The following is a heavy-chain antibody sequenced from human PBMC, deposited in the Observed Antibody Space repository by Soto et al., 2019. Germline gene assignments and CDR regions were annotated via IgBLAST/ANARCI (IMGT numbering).Heavy chain of an antibody. CDR3: ARDPLKTDYNYYGLDV. CDR2: IYYTGTT. J-gene: IGHJ6*02. V-gene: IGHV4-59*02. CDR1: GASVRSYY. Sequence: QVQLQESGPGLVKPSETLSLTCTVSGASVRSYYWSWIRQPPGKGLEYIPYIYYTGTTNYNPSLKSQVTISMDTSKNQFSRKLTSVTAADTAVYYCARDPLKTDYNYYGLDVWGQGTTVTVSS.